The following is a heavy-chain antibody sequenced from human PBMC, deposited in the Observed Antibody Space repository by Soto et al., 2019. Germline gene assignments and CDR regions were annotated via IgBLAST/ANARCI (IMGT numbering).Heavy chain of an antibody. CDR3: AIDYVKNLPKNWYFDL. CDR2: IWYDGSNK. V-gene: IGHV3-33*01. CDR1: GFTFSSYG. D-gene: IGHD3-10*02. Sequence: QVQLVESGGGVVQPGRSLRLSCAASGFTFSSYGMHWVRQAPGKGLEWVAVIWYDGSNKYYADSVKGRFTISRDNSKNTLYLQMNSLRAEDTAVYYCAIDYVKNLPKNWYFDLWGRGTLVTVCS. J-gene: IGHJ2*01.